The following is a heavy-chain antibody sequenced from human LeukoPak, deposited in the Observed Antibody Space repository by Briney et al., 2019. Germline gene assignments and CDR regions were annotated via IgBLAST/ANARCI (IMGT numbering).Heavy chain of an antibody. CDR1: GYTFTGYY. CDR3: TREDY. V-gene: IGHV1-2*02. J-gene: IGHJ4*02. CDR2: IHPNSGDT. Sequence: ASVKVSCKTSGYTFTGYYLHWVRQAPGRGLEWMGWIHPNSGDTHYAQKFQGRVTMTRDASISTAYMELTRLTSDDTSIYYCTREDYWGQGTLVTVSS.